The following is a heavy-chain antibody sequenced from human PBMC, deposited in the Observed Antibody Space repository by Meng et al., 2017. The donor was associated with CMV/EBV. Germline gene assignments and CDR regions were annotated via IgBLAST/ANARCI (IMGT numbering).Heavy chain of an antibody. D-gene: IGHD6-13*01. V-gene: IGHV4-59*01. CDR1: GGSISSYY. CDR3: ARDLRVDSSSYYYFDY. CDR2: IYYSGST. Sequence: SETLSLTCTVSGGSISSYYWSWIRQPPGKGLEWIGYIYYSGSTNYNPSLKSRVTISVDTSKNQFSLKLSSVTAADTAVYYCARDLRVDSSSYYYFDYWGQGTLVT. J-gene: IGHJ4*02.